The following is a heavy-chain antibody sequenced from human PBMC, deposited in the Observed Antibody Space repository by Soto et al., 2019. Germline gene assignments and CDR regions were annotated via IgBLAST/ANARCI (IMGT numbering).Heavy chain of an antibody. CDR1: GFTFSDYV. D-gene: IGHD6-6*01. V-gene: IGHV3-23*01. J-gene: IGHJ4*02. Sequence: ESGGDLVQPGGSLRLSCAASGFTFSDYVMSWVRQAPGKGLEWVSAISVSGRDTYYADSVKGRFSISRDNSKRTLYLQMNSLRAEDTAFYYCAKGSASNRPYYFDYWGQGTLVPVSS. CDR3: AKGSASNRPYYFDY. CDR2: ISVSGRDT.